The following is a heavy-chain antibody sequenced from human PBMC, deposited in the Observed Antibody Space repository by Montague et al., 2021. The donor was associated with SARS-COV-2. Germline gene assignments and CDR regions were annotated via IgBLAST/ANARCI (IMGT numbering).Heavy chain of an antibody. CDR3: ARDLLRYFDWSTALLCYYYGMGV. V-gene: IGHV3-30-3*01. J-gene: IGHJ6*02. D-gene: IGHD3-9*01. CDR2: ISYDGSNK. Sequence: SLRLSCAASGFTFSSYAMHWVRQAPGKGLEWVAVISYDGSNKYYADSVKGRFTISRDNSKNTLYLQMNSLRAEDTAVYYCARDLLRYFDWSTALLCYYYGMGVWGQGTTVTVAS. CDR1: GFTFSSYA.